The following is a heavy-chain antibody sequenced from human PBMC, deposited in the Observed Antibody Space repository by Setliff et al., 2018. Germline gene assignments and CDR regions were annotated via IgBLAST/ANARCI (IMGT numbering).Heavy chain of an antibody. D-gene: IGHD6-25*01. J-gene: IGHJ3*01. CDR1: LGTYS. CDR3: ARSPANGGHDAFDV. V-gene: IGHV3-21*06. CDR2: ISPYSDYI. Sequence: LGTYSMHWVRQAPGKGLAWVSSISPYSDYIYYADSVKGRFTISRDNAKNSLYLQMNSLGAEDTAVYFCARSPANGGHDAFDVWGQGTMVTVSS.